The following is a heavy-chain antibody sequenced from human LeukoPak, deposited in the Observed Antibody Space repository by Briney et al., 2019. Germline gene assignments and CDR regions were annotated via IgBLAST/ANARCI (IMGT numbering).Heavy chain of an antibody. CDR2: INPNSGGT. V-gene: IGHV1-2*02. Sequence: PWASVKVSCKASGYTFTGYYMHWVRQAPGQGLEWMGWINPNSGGTNYAQKFQGRVTTTRDTSISTAYMELSRLRSDDTAVYYCARDHDSSSCPYFDYWGQGTLVTVSS. J-gene: IGHJ4*02. CDR3: ARDHDSSSCPYFDY. CDR1: GYTFTGYY. D-gene: IGHD6-13*01.